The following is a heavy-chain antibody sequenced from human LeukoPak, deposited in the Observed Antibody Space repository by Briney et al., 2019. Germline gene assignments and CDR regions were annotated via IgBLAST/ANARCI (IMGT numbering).Heavy chain of an antibody. CDR3: ARGSSRGFGVVIIRLYFDY. CDR1: GFPFSDYC. Sequence: GGSLRLSCAASGFPFSDYCMNWVRQAPGKGLEGVANVKKDGSEQYYVDSVKGRFTISRDNDRNTLYLQMNSLRAEDTAVYYCARGSSRGFGVVIIRLYFDYWGQGTLVTVSS. CDR2: VKKDGSEQ. V-gene: IGHV3-7*01. J-gene: IGHJ4*02. D-gene: IGHD3-3*01.